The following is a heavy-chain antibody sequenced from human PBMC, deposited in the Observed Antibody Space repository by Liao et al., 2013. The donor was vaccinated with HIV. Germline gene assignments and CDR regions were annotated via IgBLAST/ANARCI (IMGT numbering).Heavy chain of an antibody. D-gene: IGHD3-3*01. Sequence: QVQLQESGPGLVKPSQTLSLTCTVSGGSITSGNYYWSWIRQPPGKGLEWIGYIYHSGSTHYNPSLKSRVTISVDTSKNQFSLKLSSVTAADTAVYYCARDRGEIFGVVEGYAFDIWGQGTMVAVSS. CDR1: GGSITSGNYY. V-gene: IGHV4-30-4*01. J-gene: IGHJ3*02. CDR3: ARDRGEIFGVVEGYAFDI. CDR2: IYHSGST.